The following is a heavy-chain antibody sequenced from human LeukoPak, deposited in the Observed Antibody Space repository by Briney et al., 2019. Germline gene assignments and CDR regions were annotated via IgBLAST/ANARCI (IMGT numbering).Heavy chain of an antibody. D-gene: IGHD3-22*01. V-gene: IGHV1-18*01. CDR1: GYTFTSYG. CDR3: ARGYYYDSSGYYSIDY. Sequence: ASVKVSCKASGYTFTSYGISWVRQAPGQGLEWMGWISAYNGNTNYAQKFQGRVTITADKSTSTAYMELSSLRSEDTAVYYCARGYYYDSSGYYSIDYWGQGTLVTVSS. CDR2: ISAYNGNT. J-gene: IGHJ4*02.